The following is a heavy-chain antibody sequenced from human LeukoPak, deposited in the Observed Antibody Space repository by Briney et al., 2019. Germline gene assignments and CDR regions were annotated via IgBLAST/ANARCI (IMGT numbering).Heavy chain of an antibody. Sequence: ASVKVSCKTSGYTFASYGISWVRQAPGQGLEGMGWISGYNGNTNYAQNLQGRVTMTTDTSTTTVYKELTGLRADDTALYYCARPRVAGSFDYWGQGTLVTVSS. J-gene: IGHJ4*02. D-gene: IGHD6-19*01. CDR3: ARPRVAGSFDY. CDR1: GYTFASYG. CDR2: ISGYNGNT. V-gene: IGHV1-18*01.